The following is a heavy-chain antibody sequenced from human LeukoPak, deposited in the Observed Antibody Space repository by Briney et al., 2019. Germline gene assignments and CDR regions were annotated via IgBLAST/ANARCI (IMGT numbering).Heavy chain of an antibody. V-gene: IGHV1-8*01. CDR1: GYTFTKYD. CDR3: ARGGVVVAASQFDY. CDR2: MNPNSGDT. J-gene: IGHJ4*02. Sequence: ASVKVSCKASGYTFTKYDINWVRRATGQGLEWMGWMNPNSGDTGYAQKFQGRVTMTRNTSISTAYMELSSLRSDDTAMYYCARGGVVVAASQFDYWGQGTLVTVSS. D-gene: IGHD2-15*01.